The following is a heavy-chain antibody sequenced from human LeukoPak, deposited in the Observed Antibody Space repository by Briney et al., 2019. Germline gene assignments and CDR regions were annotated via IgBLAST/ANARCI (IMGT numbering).Heavy chain of an antibody. CDR3: VRGGWELDY. D-gene: IGHD4-23*01. Sequence: GGSLRLSCAASGFSFRDFRMAWVRQAPGKGREWVAHIKEDRTADYYVDSVKGRFTISKDDGKNSLHLQMNSLRVEDTAVYYCVRGGWELDYWGQGTLVTVSS. J-gene: IGHJ4*02. CDR2: IKEDRTAD. CDR1: GFSFRDFR. V-gene: IGHV3-7*01.